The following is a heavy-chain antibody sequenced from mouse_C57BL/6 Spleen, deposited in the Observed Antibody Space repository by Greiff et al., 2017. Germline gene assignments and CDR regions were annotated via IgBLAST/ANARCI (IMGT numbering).Heavy chain of an antibody. CDR1: GYTFTSYW. Sequence: VQLQQPGAELVKPGASVKLSCKASGYTFTSYWMQWVKQRPGQGLEWIGEIDPSDSYTNYNQKFKGKATLTVDTSSSTAYMQLSSLTSEDSAVYYCASGYLRRDYWGQGTSVTVSS. D-gene: IGHD2-3*01. CDR2: IDPSDSYT. J-gene: IGHJ4*01. V-gene: IGHV1-50*01. CDR3: ASGYLRRDY.